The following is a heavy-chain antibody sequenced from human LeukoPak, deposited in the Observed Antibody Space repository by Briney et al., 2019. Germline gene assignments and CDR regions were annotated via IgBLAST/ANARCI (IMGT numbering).Heavy chain of an antibody. CDR2: ISWDGTRT. CDR3: VKAHVVYQIGNYPFNY. D-gene: IGHD1-7*01. Sequence: GGSLRLSCAASGFTFDDYTMHWVRQGPGKGLEWVSLISWDGTRTSYADSVKGRFTISRDNNKNSLYLQINSLRSEDTALYYCVKAHVVYQIGNYPFNYWSQGTPITVSS. V-gene: IGHV3-43*01. J-gene: IGHJ4*02. CDR1: GFTFDDYT.